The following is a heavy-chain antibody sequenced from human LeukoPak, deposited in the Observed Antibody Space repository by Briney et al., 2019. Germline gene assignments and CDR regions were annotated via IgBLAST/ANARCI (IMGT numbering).Heavy chain of an antibody. Sequence: GGSLRLSCAASGFTFSSYWMSWVRQAPGKGLEWVANIKQDGSEKYYVDSVKGRFTISRDNAKNSLYLQMNSLRAEDTAVYYCARDYRSDIRGSYYYYYGMDVWGQGTTVTVSS. D-gene: IGHD1-26*01. J-gene: IGHJ6*02. CDR1: GFTFSSYW. CDR3: ARDYRSDIRGSYYYYYGMDV. V-gene: IGHV3-7*01. CDR2: IKQDGSEK.